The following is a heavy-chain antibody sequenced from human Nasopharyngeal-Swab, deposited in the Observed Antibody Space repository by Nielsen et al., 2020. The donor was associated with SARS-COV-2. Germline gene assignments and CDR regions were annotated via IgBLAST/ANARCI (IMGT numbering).Heavy chain of an antibody. D-gene: IGHD6-13*01. CDR2: IYSGGST. CDR1: GFTVSSNY. Sequence: GESLKISCAASGFTVSSNYMSWVRQAPGKGLEWVSVIYSGGSTYYADSVKGRFTISRDNSKNTLYLQMNSLRAEDTAVYYCAGSSSWYTTRHDYWGQGTLVPSPQ. V-gene: IGHV3-53*01. J-gene: IGHJ4*02. CDR3: AGSSSWYTTRHDY.